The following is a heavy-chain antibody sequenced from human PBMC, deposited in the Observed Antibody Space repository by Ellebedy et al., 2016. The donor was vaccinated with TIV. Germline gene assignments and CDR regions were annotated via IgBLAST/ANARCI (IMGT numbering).Heavy chain of an antibody. CDR3: ARQSRYYDSSGYYYGFDY. CDR2: IYYSGST. J-gene: IGHJ4*02. CDR1: GGSISSYY. D-gene: IGHD3-22*01. V-gene: IGHV4-59*08. Sequence: MPSETLSLTCTVSGGSISSYYWSWIRQPPGKGLEWIGYIYYSGSTNYNPSLKSRVTISVDTSKNQFSLKLSSVTAADTAVYYCARQSRYYDSSGYYYGFDYWGQGTLVTVSS.